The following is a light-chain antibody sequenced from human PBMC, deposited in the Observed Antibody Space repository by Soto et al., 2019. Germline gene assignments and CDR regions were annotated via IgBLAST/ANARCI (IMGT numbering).Light chain of an antibody. CDR3: QQYNSYSPTWT. J-gene: IGKJ1*01. Sequence: DIQMTQSPSTLSASVGDRVTITCRASQSISSWLAWYQQKPGKAPKVLIYDASSLESGVPSRFSGSGSGTEFTLTISSLQPDDFATYYCQQYNSYSPTWTFGQGTKVDI. CDR1: QSISSW. CDR2: DAS. V-gene: IGKV1-5*01.